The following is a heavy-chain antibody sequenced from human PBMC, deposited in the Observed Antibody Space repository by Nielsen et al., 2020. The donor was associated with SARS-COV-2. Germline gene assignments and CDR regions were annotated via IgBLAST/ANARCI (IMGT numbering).Heavy chain of an antibody. CDR1: GGPISSSSYY. CDR2: IYYSGST. J-gene: IGHJ4*02. Sequence: SETLSLTCTVSGGPISSSSYYWGWIRQPPGKGLEWIGSIYYSGSTYYNPSLKSRVTISVDTSKNQFSLKLSSVTAADTAVYYCARVYRRWLQLSPHYFDYWGQGTLVTVSS. CDR3: ARVYRRWLQLSPHYFDY. D-gene: IGHD5-24*01. V-gene: IGHV4-39*01.